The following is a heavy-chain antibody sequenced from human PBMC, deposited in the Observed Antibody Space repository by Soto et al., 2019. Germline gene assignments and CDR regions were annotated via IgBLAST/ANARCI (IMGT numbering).Heavy chain of an antibody. CDR3: ASPLGGNHYSYGMDV. Sequence: QVQLVQSGAEVKKPGSSVKVSCKASGGTFSSYAISWVRQAPGQGLEWMGGIIPIFGTADYAQKFQGRVTMTADDCTCTAYMELSSLRSEDTAVYYWASPLGGNHYSYGMDVWGQGTTVTVS. CDR1: GGTFSSYA. J-gene: IGHJ6*02. V-gene: IGHV1-69*12. D-gene: IGHD3-16*01. CDR2: IIPIFGTA.